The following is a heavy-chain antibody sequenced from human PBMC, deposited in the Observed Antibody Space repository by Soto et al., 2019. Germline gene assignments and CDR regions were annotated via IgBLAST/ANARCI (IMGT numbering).Heavy chain of an antibody. D-gene: IGHD3-10*01. CDR2: ISGRGGST. Sequence: EVQLLESGGGLVQPGGSLRLSCAASGFTFSSYAMNWVRQAPGKGLEWVSAISGRGGSTYYADSVKGRFTISRDNSQNTRYLQMNNLKAKDTAGYYCAKDKWGMGNYNCSGSYYRNAFDIWGQGTMVTLSS. J-gene: IGHJ3*02. V-gene: IGHV3-23*01. CDR3: AKDKWGMGNYNCSGSYYRNAFDI. CDR1: GFTFSSYA.